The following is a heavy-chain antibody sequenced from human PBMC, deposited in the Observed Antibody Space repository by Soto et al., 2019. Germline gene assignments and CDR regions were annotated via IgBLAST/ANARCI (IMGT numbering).Heavy chain of an antibody. D-gene: IGHD6-13*01. Sequence: SETLSLTXTVSGGSISSNYWTWIRQPPVKGLAWIGYVYNSGSTNYNPSLKSRVTISEDTSKSQFSLKVNSMTAADTAVYYCARYRREAVAGYTLDNWGQGILVTVSS. CDR2: VYNSGST. J-gene: IGHJ4*02. CDR1: GGSISSNY. V-gene: IGHV4-59*01. CDR3: ARYRREAVAGYTLDN.